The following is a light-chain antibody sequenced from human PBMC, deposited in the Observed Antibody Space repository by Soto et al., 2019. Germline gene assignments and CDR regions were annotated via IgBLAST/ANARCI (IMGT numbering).Light chain of an antibody. CDR3: SSYTSSSTLEV. J-gene: IGLJ2*01. Sequence: QSVLTQPASVSGSPGQSITISCTGPTSAVGGYNYVSWYQQHPGKAPKLMIYEVSNRPSGVSNRFSGSKSGNTASLTISGLQAEDEADYYCSSYTSSSTLEVFGGGTKLTVL. V-gene: IGLV2-14*01. CDR1: TSAVGGYNY. CDR2: EVS.